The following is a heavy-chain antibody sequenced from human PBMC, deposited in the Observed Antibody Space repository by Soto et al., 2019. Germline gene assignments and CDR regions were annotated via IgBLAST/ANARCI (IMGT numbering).Heavy chain of an antibody. CDR1: GRTFSSYT. CDR2: ITPMFGTP. CDR3: ARDGTLYDSRAYYYLY. D-gene: IGHD3-22*01. V-gene: IGHV1-69*13. J-gene: IGHJ4*02. Sequence: SVKVSCQASGRTFSSYTITWVRQAPVQGLEWMGGITPMFGTPNYAQKFRGRVTITADESSSTAYMELRSLRSEDTAMYFCARDGTLYDSRAYYYLYWGQGTLVTVSS.